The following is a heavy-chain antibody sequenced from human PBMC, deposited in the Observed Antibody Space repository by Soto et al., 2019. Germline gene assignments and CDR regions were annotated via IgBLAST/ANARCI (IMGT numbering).Heavy chain of an antibody. V-gene: IGHV1-8*01. J-gene: IGHJ3*02. CDR3: AIPALTGYYMGAFDI. CDR2: MNPNSGNT. Sequence: GASVKVSCKASGYTFTNYDINWVRQATGQGLEWMGWMNPNSGNTVSAQKFQGRVTMTRDTSTSTAYMDLSSLRSEDTAVYYCAIPALTGYYMGAFDIWGQGTMVTVSS. CDR1: GYTFTNYD. D-gene: IGHD3-9*01.